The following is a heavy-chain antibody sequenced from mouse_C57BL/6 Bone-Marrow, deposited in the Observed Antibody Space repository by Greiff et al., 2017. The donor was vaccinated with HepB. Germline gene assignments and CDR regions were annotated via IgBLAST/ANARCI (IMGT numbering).Heavy chain of an antibody. Sequence: QVQLQQPGAELVKPGASVKLSCKASGYTFTSYWMQWVKQRPGQGLEWIGEIDPSDSYTNYNQKFKGKATLTVDPSSSTADMQLSSLTSEDSAVYYCASGADRFAYWGQGTLVTVSA. D-gene: IGHD3-3*01. CDR3: ASGADRFAY. V-gene: IGHV1-50*01. CDR1: GYTFTSYW. CDR2: IDPSDSYT. J-gene: IGHJ3*01.